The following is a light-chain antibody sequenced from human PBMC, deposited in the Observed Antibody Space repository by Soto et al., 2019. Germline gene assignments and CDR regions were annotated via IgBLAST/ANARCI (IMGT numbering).Light chain of an antibody. Sequence: EIVMTQSPVTLSVSPGERATLSCRASQSISSNLAWYQHKPGQAPRLLIFVASTRATDVPARFSGSGSGTEFTLTISSLQSEDFAVYYCLQHNNWPRTFGQGTKVEVK. CDR1: QSISSN. CDR3: LQHNNWPRT. V-gene: IGKV3-15*01. J-gene: IGKJ1*01. CDR2: VAS.